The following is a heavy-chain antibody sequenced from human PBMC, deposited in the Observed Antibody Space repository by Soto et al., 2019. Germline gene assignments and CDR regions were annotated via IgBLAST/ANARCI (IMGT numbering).Heavy chain of an antibody. Sequence: PGGSLRLSCVASGFTLSNYGMHWVRQAPGKGLEWIALIWYDGSNKYYADSVKGRFTISRDNSKNTLYLQMNSLRAEDTAVYYCAKVYYYDSSGYPGPYYFDYWGQGTLVTVSS. V-gene: IGHV3-30*02. CDR2: IWYDGSNK. CDR3: AKVYYYDSSGYPGPYYFDY. J-gene: IGHJ4*02. CDR1: GFTLSNYG. D-gene: IGHD3-22*01.